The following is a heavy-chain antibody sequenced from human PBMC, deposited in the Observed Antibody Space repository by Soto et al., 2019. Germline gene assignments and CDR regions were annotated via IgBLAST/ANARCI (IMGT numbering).Heavy chain of an antibody. CDR3: ARGPHTVTTDYYYYYYMDV. D-gene: IGHD4-4*01. Sequence: ASVKGSCTASGYTFTSYDINWVRQATGQGLEWMGWMNPNSGNTGYAQKFQGRVTMTRNTSISKAYMELSSLRSEDTAVYYCARGPHTVTTDYYYYYYMDVWGKGTTVTVSS. CDR2: MNPNSGNT. CDR1: GYTFTSYD. J-gene: IGHJ6*03. V-gene: IGHV1-8*01.